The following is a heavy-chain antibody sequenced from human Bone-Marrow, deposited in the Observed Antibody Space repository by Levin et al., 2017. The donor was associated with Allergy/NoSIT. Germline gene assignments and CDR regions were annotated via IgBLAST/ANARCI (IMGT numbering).Heavy chain of an antibody. D-gene: IGHD1-14*01. V-gene: IGHV4-39*01. CDR1: GGSISSSTYY. CDR2: ILYSGRT. Sequence: SETLSLTCTVFGGSISSSTYYWGWLRQPPGKGLEWIASILYSGRTFYNLSLKSRVNIFADTSKNQFSLKLSSVTAADTAVYYCARRASGKNWFDPWGQGTLVTVSS. CDR3: ARRASGKNWFDP. J-gene: IGHJ5*02.